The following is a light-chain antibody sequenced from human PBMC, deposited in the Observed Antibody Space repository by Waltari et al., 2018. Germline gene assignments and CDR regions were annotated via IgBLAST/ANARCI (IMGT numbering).Light chain of an antibody. CDR2: DVS. Sequence: QSALTQPPSASGSPGQSVTISCTGTTSDFGTYERVTWYQQTPGAAPKLIISDVSSRPSGVSNRFSGSQSGNTASLTISDLQADDEADYYCNSFTISHTHVFGTGTKVTVL. CDR1: TSDFGTYER. CDR3: NSFTISHTHV. J-gene: IGLJ1*01. V-gene: IGLV2-18*02.